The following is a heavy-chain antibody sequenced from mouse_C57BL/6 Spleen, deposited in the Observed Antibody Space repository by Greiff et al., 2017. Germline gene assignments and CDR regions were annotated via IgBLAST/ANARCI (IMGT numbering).Heavy chain of an antibody. V-gene: IGHV1-78*01. CDR1: GYTFTDHT. Sequence: QVQLKESDAELVKPGASVKISCKVSGYTFTDHTIHWMKQRPEQGLEWIGYIYPRDGSTKYNEKFKGKATLTADKSSSTAYMQLNSLTSEDSAVYFCARWGGYYDYDGGYYYAMDYWGQGTSVTVSS. J-gene: IGHJ4*01. D-gene: IGHD2-4*01. CDR3: ARWGGYYDYDGGYYYAMDY. CDR2: IYPRDGST.